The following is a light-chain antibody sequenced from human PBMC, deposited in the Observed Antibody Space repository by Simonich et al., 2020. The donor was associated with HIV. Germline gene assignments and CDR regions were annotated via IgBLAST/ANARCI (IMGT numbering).Light chain of an antibody. V-gene: IGKV1-39*01. CDR2: AAS. J-gene: IGKJ4*01. Sequence: DIQMTQSPSFLSASVGDRVTITCRASQSISSYLNWYQQKPGKAPKLLIYAASTLQSGVPSRFSGSGSGTDFTLTISCLQSEDFATYYCQQYYSYPPTFGGGTKVEIK. CDR3: QQYYSYPPT. CDR1: QSISSY.